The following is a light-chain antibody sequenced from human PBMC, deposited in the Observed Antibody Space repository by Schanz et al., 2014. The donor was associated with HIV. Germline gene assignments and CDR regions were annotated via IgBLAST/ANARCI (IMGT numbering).Light chain of an antibody. CDR2: AAS. V-gene: IGKV1-16*01. CDR3: QQYNSYPWT. Sequence: DIQMTQSPSSLSASVGDRVTITCQASQDISSYLNWYQQKPGKAPKLLIYAASSLQSGVPSRFSGSGSGTEFTLTISSLQPDDFATYYCQQYNSYPWTFGQGTKVEIK. CDR1: QDISSY. J-gene: IGKJ1*01.